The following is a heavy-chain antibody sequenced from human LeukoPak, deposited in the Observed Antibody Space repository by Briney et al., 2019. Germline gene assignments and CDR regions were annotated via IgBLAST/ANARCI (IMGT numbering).Heavy chain of an antibody. CDR1: GGTFSSYA. Sequence: ASVKVSCKASGGTFSSYAISWVRQAPGQGLEWMGRIIPILGIANYAQKFQGRVTVTADKSTSTAYMELSSLRSEDTAVYYCARGSGYDLSTQLDYWGQGTLVTVSS. J-gene: IGHJ4*02. D-gene: IGHD5-12*01. CDR2: IIPILGIA. CDR3: ARGSGYDLSTQLDY. V-gene: IGHV1-69*04.